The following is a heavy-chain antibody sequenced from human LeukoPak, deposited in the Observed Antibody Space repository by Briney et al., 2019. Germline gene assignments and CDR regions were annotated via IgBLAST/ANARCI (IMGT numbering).Heavy chain of an antibody. CDR3: ARDLGYRNGRLYYYYMDV. CDR1: GVSISSYY. Sequence: SETLSLTCTVSGVSISSYYWSWIRQPAGKGLEWIGRIYTSGSTNYNPSLKSRVTMSVDTSKNQFSLKLSSVTAADTAVYYCARDLGYRNGRLYYYYMDVWGKGTTVTVSS. J-gene: IGHJ6*03. V-gene: IGHV4-4*07. CDR2: IYTSGST. D-gene: IGHD5-24*01.